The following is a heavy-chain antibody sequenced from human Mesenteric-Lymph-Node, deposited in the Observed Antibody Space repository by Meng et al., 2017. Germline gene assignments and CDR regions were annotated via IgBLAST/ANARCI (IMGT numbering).Heavy chain of an antibody. J-gene: IGHJ5*02. CDR3: ARGVKGREILLEYNWFDP. Sequence: ASVKVSCKASGYTFTSYYIHWVRQAPGQGLEWLGIINPSGGSTTYAQKFQGRITMTRDTSTSTVYMELSSLRSEDTAVYYCARGVKGREILLEYNWFDPWGQGTLVTVSS. CDR2: INPSGGST. CDR1: GYTFTSYY. D-gene: IGHD5-18*01. V-gene: IGHV1-46*01.